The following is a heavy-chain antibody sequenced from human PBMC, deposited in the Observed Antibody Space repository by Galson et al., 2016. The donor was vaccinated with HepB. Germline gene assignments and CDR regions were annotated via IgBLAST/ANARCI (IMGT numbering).Heavy chain of an antibody. D-gene: IGHD5-18*01. CDR2: FDPEDGEV. Sequence: SVKVSCKVSGNTLTDLSMHWVRQAPGKGLEWMGDFDPEDGEVIYAQKFQGRVTMTADTTTDTGYMELSSLRSEDTAVYYCAVHRSSYGSAPLDFWGQGTLVTVSS. CDR3: AVHRSSYGSAPLDF. V-gene: IGHV1-24*01. J-gene: IGHJ4*02. CDR1: GNTLTDLS.